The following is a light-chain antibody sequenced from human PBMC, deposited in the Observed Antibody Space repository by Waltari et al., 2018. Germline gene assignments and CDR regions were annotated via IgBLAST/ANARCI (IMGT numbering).Light chain of an antibody. CDR2: DVS. V-gene: IGLV2-14*01. Sequence: QSALTQPASVSGSPGQSITISCTGTSSDVGGYNYVSWYQQHPGKAPQHMIYDVSNRPSGVSNRVSGSKSGNTASLTISGLQAEDEADYYCSSYTSSSTPYVFGTGTKVTVL. CDR3: SSYTSSSTPYV. J-gene: IGLJ1*01. CDR1: SSDVGGYNY.